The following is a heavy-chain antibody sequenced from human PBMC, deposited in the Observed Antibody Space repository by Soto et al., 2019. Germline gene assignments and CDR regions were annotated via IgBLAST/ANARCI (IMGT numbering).Heavy chain of an antibody. J-gene: IGHJ3*02. Sequence: EVQLVESGGGLVQPGRSLRLSCAASGFTFDDYAMHWVRQAPGKGLEWVSGISWNSGSIGYADSVKGRFTISRDNAKNSLYLQMNSLRAEDTALYYCGKDTNAVVVAAGAFDIWGQGTMVTVSS. CDR2: ISWNSGSI. V-gene: IGHV3-9*01. CDR1: GFTFDDYA. D-gene: IGHD2-15*01. CDR3: GKDTNAVVVAAGAFDI.